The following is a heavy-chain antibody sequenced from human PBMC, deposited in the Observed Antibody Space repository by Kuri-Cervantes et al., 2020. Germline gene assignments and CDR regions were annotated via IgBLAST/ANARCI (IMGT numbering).Heavy chain of an antibody. CDR2: INHSGST. D-gene: IGHD5-24*01. V-gene: IGHV4-38-2*01. Sequence: ESLKISCAVSGYSISSGYYWGWIRQPPGKGLEWIGEINHSGSTNYNPSLKSRVTISVDTSKNQFSLKLSSVTAADTAVYYCAGEDGYRDWGQGTLVTVSS. CDR3: AGEDGYRD. CDR1: GYSISSGYY. J-gene: IGHJ4*02.